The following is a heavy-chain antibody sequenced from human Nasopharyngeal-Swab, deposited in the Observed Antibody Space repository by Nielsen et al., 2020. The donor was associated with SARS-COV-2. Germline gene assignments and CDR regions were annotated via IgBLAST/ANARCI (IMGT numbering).Heavy chain of an antibody. CDR3: ARDVYDSSGYYYQDY. CDR1: GGSISSYY. CDR2: IYYSGST. Sequence: SETLSLTCAVSGGSISSYYWNWIRQPPGKGLEWIGYIYYSGSTNYNPSLKSRVTISVDTSRNQFSLKLSSVTAADTAVYYCARDVYDSSGYYYQDYWGQGTLVTVSS. J-gene: IGHJ4*02. D-gene: IGHD3-22*01. V-gene: IGHV4-59*01.